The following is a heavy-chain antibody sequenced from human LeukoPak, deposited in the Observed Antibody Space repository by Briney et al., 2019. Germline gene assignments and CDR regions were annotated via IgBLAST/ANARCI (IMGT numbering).Heavy chain of an antibody. J-gene: IGHJ3*02. CDR2: INPYNGNT. CDR1: GYTFTSYG. V-gene: IGHV1-18*01. Sequence: ASVKVSCKASGYTFTSYGISWVRQAPGQGLEWMGWINPYNGNTNYAQKLQGRVTMTTDTSTSTAYMELRSLRSDDTADYYCARGGRWELPRPYAFDIWGQGTMVTVSS. CDR3: ARGGRWELPRPYAFDI. D-gene: IGHD1-26*01.